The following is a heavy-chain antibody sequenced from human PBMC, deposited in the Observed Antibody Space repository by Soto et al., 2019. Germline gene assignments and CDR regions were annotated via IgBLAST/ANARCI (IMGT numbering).Heavy chain of an antibody. CDR3: ARRYCSSSSCSYNDAFDI. J-gene: IGHJ3*02. CDR2: IDPSDSYT. D-gene: IGHD2-2*01. Sequence: GESLKISCKGSGYSFTSHWISWVRQMPGKDLEWMGRIDPSDSYTNYRPSFQGHVTISADKSISTAYLQWSSLKASDTAMYYCARRYCSSSSCSYNDAFDIWGQGTMVTVTS. CDR1: GYSFTSHW. V-gene: IGHV5-10-1*01.